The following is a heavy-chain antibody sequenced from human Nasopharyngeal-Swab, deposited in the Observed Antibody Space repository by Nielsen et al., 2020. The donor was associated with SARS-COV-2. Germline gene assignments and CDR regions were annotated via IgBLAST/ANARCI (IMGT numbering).Heavy chain of an antibody. CDR1: GFTFDDYA. D-gene: IGHD6-13*01. CDR2: ISWNSGSI. Sequence: SLKISCAASGFTFDDYAMHWVRQAPGKGLEWASGISWNSGSIGYADSVKGRFTISRDNAKNSLYLQMNSLRAEDTALYYCAKDIAAAGTGYWGQGTLVTVSS. V-gene: IGHV3-9*01. CDR3: AKDIAAAGTGY. J-gene: IGHJ4*02.